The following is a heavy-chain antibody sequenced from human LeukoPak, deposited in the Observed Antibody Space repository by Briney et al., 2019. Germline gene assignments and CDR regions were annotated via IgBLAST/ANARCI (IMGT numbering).Heavy chain of an antibody. V-gene: IGHV4-39*07. CDR1: GGSISSSSYY. CDR3: ARLRSTYWYFDL. J-gene: IGHJ2*01. D-gene: IGHD4-17*01. CDR2: IYYSGST. Sequence: SETLSLTCTVSGGSISSSSYYWGWLRQPPGTGLKWVGSIYYSGSTYYNPSLKSRVTISVDTSKNQFSLKLSSVTAADTAVYYCARLRSTYWYFDLWGRGTLVTVSS.